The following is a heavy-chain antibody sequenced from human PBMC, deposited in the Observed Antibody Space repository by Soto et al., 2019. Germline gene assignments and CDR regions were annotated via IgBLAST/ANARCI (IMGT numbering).Heavy chain of an antibody. D-gene: IGHD3-22*01. CDR2: INHSGST. CDR3: ARGLDSSGDY. J-gene: IGHJ4*02. V-gene: IGHV4-4*02. Sequence: SETLSLTCAVSGGSISSSNWWSWIRQPPGKGLEWIGEINHSGSTNYNPSLKSRVTISVDTSKNQFSLKLSSMTAADTAVYSCARGLDSSGDYWGQGTPVTVSS. CDR1: GGSISSSNW.